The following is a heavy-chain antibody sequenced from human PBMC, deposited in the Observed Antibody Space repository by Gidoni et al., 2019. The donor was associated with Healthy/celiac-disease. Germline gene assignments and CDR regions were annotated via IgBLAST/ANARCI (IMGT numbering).Heavy chain of an antibody. J-gene: IGHJ5*02. D-gene: IGHD3-22*01. CDR2: IYPGDSDT. CDR1: GYSFTRHW. V-gene: IGHV5-51*01. Sequence: EVQLVQSGAEVKKPGEALKISCKGSGYSFTRHWIGWVRQMPGKGLEWMGIIYPGDSDTRYSPSFQGQVTISADKSISTAYLQWSSLKASDTAMYYCARRPGYYYDSGPSWFDPWGQGTLVTVSS. CDR3: ARRPGYYYDSGPSWFDP.